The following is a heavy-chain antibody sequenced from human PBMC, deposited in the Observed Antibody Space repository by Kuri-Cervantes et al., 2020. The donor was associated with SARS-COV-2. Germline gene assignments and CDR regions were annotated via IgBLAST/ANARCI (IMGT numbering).Heavy chain of an antibody. CDR2: ISGSGGST. V-gene: IGHV3-23*01. Sequence: GESLKISCAASGFTFSSYAVSWVRQAPGKGLEWVSAISGSGGSTYYADSVKGRFTISRDNSKNTLYLQMNSLRAEDTAVYYCAKVHCTGGVCYRFDAFDIWGQGTMVTVSS. CDR1: GFTFSSYA. J-gene: IGHJ3*02. D-gene: IGHD2-8*02. CDR3: AKVHCTGGVCYRFDAFDI.